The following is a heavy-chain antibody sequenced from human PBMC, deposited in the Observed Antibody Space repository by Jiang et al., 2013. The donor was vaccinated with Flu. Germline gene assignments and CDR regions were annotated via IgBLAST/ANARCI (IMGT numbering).Heavy chain of an antibody. J-gene: IGHJ5*02. Sequence: TSGGSTSYAQKFQGRVTMTRDTSTSTVYMELSSLRSEDTAVYYCARDYSLGYCSGGSCVGWFDPWGQGTLVTVSS. D-gene: IGHD2-15*01. CDR2: TSGGST. CDR3: ARDYSLGYCSGGSCVGWFDP. V-gene: IGHV1-46*01.